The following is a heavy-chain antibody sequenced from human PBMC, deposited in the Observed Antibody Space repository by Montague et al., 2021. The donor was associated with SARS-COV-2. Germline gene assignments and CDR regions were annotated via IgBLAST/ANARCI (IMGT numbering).Heavy chain of an antibody. D-gene: IGHD4-23*01. CDR1: GGSITGYY. V-gene: IGHV4-59*01. J-gene: IGHJ3*02. CDR3: VRDNPYGGPRGAYDT. Sequence: SETLSLTCTVSGGSITGYYWSWLRRSPGKGLEWIAYIYDGGAVNYNPSLALRITISTDTSKNQLFLKVNSVTAAATAAYYCVRDNPYGGPRGAYDTWGQGTVVTVSS. CDR2: IYDGGAV.